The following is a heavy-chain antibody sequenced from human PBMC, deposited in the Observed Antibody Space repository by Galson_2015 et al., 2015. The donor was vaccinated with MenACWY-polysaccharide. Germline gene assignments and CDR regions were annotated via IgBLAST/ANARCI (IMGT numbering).Heavy chain of an antibody. CDR2: INAGNGNT. CDR1: GYTFTSYA. CDR3: ARVRSVVTGYGNYGDY. Sequence: SVKVSCKASGYTFTSYALHWVRQAPGQRLEWMGWINAGNGNTKYSQKFQGRVTITRDTSATTAYVEVSSLRSEDTAVYYCARVRSVVTGYGNYGDYWGQGTLVTVSS. J-gene: IGHJ4*02. D-gene: IGHD2-21*02. V-gene: IGHV1-3*01.